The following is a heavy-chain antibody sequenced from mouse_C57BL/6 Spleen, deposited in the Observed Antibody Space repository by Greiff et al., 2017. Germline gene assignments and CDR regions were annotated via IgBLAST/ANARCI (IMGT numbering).Heavy chain of an antibody. V-gene: IGHV14-4*01. CDR2: IDPENGDT. CDR1: GFNIKDDY. CDR3: TTGQLPFAY. J-gene: IGHJ3*01. D-gene: IGHD3-1*01. Sequence: EVKLQESGAELVRPGASVKLSCTASGFNIKDDYMHWVKQRPEQGLEWIGWIDPENGDTEYASKFQGKATITADTSSNTAYLQLSSLTSEDTAVYYCTTGQLPFAYWGQGTLVTVSA.